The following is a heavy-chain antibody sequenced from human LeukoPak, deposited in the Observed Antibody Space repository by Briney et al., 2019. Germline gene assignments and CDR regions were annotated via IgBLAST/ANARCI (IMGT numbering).Heavy chain of an antibody. V-gene: IGHV3-66*02. D-gene: IGHD3-9*01. J-gene: IGHJ4*02. CDR3: ARTGVLTGYYDFDY. Sequence: GGSLRLSCAASGFTVSNNYMSWVRQAPGKGLEWVSVIYSAGGTYYADSVRGRFTTSRDNSKNTLYLQMNSLRAEDTAVYYCARTGVLTGYYDFDYWGQGTLVTVSS. CDR2: IYSAGGT. CDR1: GFTVSNNY.